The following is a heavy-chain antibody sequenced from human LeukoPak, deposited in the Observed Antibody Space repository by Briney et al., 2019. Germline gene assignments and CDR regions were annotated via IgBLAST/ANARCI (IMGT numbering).Heavy chain of an antibody. CDR1: GGTFSSYA. D-gene: IGHD2-21*02. CDR2: IIPILGIA. Sequence: ASVKVSCKASGGTFSSYAISWVRQAPGQGLEWMGRIIPILGIANYAQKFQGRVTITADKSTSTAYMELSSLRSEDTAVCYCARDVDCGGDCYSFGNYWGQGTLVTVSS. J-gene: IGHJ4*02. V-gene: IGHV1-69*04. CDR3: ARDVDCGGDCYSFGNY.